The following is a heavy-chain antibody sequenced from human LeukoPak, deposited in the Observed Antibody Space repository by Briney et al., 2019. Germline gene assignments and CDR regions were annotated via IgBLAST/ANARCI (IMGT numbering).Heavy chain of an antibody. Sequence: SETLSLTRTVSGGSISSGAYYWSWIRQPPGKGLDWIGYIWHSGGTYYNPSLKSRVTISVDRSKNQLSLKLSSVTAADTAVYYCARDQGPLSRAMVYGAFDIWGQGTMVTVSS. J-gene: IGHJ3*02. D-gene: IGHD5-18*01. CDR1: GGSISSGAYY. CDR3: ARDQGPLSRAMVYGAFDI. V-gene: IGHV4-30-2*01. CDR2: IWHSGGT.